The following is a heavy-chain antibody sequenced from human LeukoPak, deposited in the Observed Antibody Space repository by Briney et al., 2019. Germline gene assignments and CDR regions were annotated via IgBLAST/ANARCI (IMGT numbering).Heavy chain of an antibody. D-gene: IGHD6-19*01. CDR3: ARDLPPWGPSGPAGTEGFDY. V-gene: IGHV3-21*01. CDR1: GFTFSSYT. CDR2: VSSSSTYI. J-gene: IGHJ4*02. Sequence: GGSLRLSCAASGFTFSSYTMNWVRQAPGKGLEWVSSVSSSSTYIYYADSVRGRFTISRDNAKKSLHLQMNSLSAEDTAVYYCARDLPPWGPSGPAGTEGFDYWGQGTLVTVSS.